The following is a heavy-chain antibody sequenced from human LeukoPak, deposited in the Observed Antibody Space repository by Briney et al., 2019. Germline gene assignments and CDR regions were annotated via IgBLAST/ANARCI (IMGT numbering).Heavy chain of an antibody. CDR3: ARAKYYDFWSGRRGDAFDI. CDR2: IYHSGST. J-gene: IGHJ3*02. V-gene: IGHV4-38-2*02. Sequence: SETLSLTCTVSGYSISSGYYWGWIRQPPGKGLEWIGSIYHSGSTYYNPSLKSRVTISVDTSKNQFSLRLSSVTAADTAVYYCARAKYYDFWSGRRGDAFDIWGQGTMVTVSS. CDR1: GYSISSGYY. D-gene: IGHD3-3*01.